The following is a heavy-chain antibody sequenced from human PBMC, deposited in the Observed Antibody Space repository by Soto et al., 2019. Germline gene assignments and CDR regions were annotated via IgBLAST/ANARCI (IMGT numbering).Heavy chain of an antibody. Sequence: QITLKESGPTLVRPTQTLTLTCSFSGVSLNTNGMGVGWIRQPPGKALEWLAFIYWDEDKRYSPALKTRLTVTTDTSKNEVVLTLTNLAPLDTGTYYSAGWNYESGVDVWGQGTTVTVSS. CDR2: IYWDEDK. CDR3: AGWNYESGVDV. V-gene: IGHV2-5*02. CDR1: GVSLNTNGMG. D-gene: IGHD1-7*01. J-gene: IGHJ6*02.